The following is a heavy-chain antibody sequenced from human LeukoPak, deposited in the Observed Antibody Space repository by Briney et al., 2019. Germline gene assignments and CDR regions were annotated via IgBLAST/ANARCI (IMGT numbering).Heavy chain of an antibody. CDR1: GYTFTSSYD. CDR3: ARENVNRGSSWGYDYFGMDV. CDR2: INPYSGIT. D-gene: IGHD6-13*01. V-gene: IGHV1-8*01. J-gene: IGHJ6*02. Sequence: ASVKVSCKASGYTFTSSYDINCVRQAPGQGLEWMGWINPYSGITGYTQKFQGRVTMTRDTSISTAYMELSSLTSEDTAVYFCARENVNRGSSWGYDYFGMDVWGQGTAVTVSS.